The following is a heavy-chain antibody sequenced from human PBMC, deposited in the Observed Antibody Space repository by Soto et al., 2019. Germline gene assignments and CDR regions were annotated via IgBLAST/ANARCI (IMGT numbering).Heavy chain of an antibody. V-gene: IGHV3-23*01. CDR3: ALCEDWVSTSYYYGLEV. J-gene: IGHJ6*02. D-gene: IGHD3-9*01. Sequence: GGALRLSCTDLVFNFRRYGVSWVRHAPGKGLQRVSTITGSXDTTNYSHSVKGRFTISRDNSNNALYLQMNSLRVEDTAVYFCALCEDWVSTSYYYGLEVWGQGTTVTVSS. CDR2: ITGSXDTT. CDR1: VFNFRRYG.